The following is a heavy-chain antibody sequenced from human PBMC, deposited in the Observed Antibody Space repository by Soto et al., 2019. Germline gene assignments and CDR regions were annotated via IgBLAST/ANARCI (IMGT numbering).Heavy chain of an antibody. CDR1: GFTFSTYS. J-gene: IGHJ6*02. V-gene: IGHV3-21*01. CDR3: AREYTAWPLAYGLDV. D-gene: IGHD2-2*02. Sequence: GGSLRLSCVGSGFTFSTYSINWVRQAPGKGLEWVSSISSRSDIYYADSVKGRFTISRDNTKNSVSLQMNSLRAEDTAVYYCAREYTAWPLAYGLDVWGQGTTVTVS. CDR2: ISSRSDI.